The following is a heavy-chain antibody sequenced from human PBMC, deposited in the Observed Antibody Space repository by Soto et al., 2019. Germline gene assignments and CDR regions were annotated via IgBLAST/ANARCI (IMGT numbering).Heavy chain of an antibody. CDR3: ARGPVVVLTSCES. V-gene: IGHV1-69*02. J-gene: IGHJ5*02. Sequence: QVQLVQSGTEVKKPGSSVKVSCKASGGTFRNYPINWVRQAPGPGLEWMGSIFPLTDIPDYAQNFQARLTISADKSTSTAYMELSSLTSDDTAMYFCARGPVVVLTSCESWGQGTPVTVSS. D-gene: IGHD2-15*01. CDR2: IFPLTDIP. CDR1: GGTFRNYP.